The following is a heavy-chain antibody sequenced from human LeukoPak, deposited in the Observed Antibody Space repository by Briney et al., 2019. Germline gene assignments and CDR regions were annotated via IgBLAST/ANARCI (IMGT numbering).Heavy chain of an antibody. D-gene: IGHD3-22*01. CDR1: GFTFTIYA. Sequence: GGSLRLSCAASGFTFTIYAMAWVRQAPGKGLEWVSSVIATDASTRYADSVRGRFTVSRDNFRNTVYLQMNSLRAEDTAIYYCAKSSDSSGRYTHGLDVWGQGTTVTVSS. V-gene: IGHV3-23*01. CDR3: AKSSDSSGRYTHGLDV. J-gene: IGHJ6*02. CDR2: VIATDAST.